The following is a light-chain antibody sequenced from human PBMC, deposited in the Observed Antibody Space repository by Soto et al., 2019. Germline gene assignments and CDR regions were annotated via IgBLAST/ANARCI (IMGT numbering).Light chain of an antibody. CDR1: SSDVGGYKY. CDR2: EVS. J-gene: IGLJ2*01. V-gene: IGLV2-8*01. CDR3: SSYAGSNNVL. Sequence: QSALTQPPSASGSPGQSVTISCTGTSSDVGGYKYVSWYQQHPGKAPKVMIYEVSKRPSGVPDRFSGSKSGNTASLTVSGLQAEDEADYYCSSYAGSNNVLFGGGTKLTVL.